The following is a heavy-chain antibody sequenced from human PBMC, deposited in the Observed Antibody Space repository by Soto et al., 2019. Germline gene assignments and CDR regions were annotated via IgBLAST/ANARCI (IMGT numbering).Heavy chain of an antibody. J-gene: IGHJ6*03. CDR2: ISSSSSYI. CDR3: AREGWYYYYMDV. Sequence: GGSLRLSCAASGFTFSSYSMNWVRQAPGKGLEWVSSISSSSSYIYYADSLKGRFTISRDNAKNSLYLQMNSLRAEDTAVYYCAREGWYYYYMDVWGKGTTVTVSS. V-gene: IGHV3-21*01. CDR1: GFTFSSYS. D-gene: IGHD6-19*01.